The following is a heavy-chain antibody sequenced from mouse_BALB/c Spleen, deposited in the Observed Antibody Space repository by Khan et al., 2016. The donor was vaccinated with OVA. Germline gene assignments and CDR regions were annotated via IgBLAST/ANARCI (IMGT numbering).Heavy chain of an antibody. J-gene: IGHJ2*01. D-gene: IGHD2-1*01. Sequence: QVQLQQSGAELAKPGASVKMSCKASGYTFTSYWMHWVKQRPGQGLEWIGYINPSTGYTEYNQKFKDKATLTADKSSSTAYMQLSSLTSEDSAVYYCARSPLGNYYYWVQGTTLTVSS. CDR1: GYTFTSYW. CDR3: ARSPLGNYYY. CDR2: INPSTGYT. V-gene: IGHV1-7*01.